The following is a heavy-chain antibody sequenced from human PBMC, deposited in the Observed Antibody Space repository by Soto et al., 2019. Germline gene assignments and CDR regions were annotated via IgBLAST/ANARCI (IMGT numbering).Heavy chain of an antibody. CDR1: GGSISSGDYY. V-gene: IGHV4-30-4*01. J-gene: IGHJ4*02. D-gene: IGHD3-22*01. CDR2: IYYSGST. Sequence: SETLSLTCTVSGGSISSGDYYWTWIRQPPGKGLEWIGYIYYSGSTYSNPSLNSRVSISIDTSKNQFSQKLSSVTAADTAVYYCSRDISYERIFYYYYCSQGSLVTVS. CDR3: SRDISYERIFYYYY.